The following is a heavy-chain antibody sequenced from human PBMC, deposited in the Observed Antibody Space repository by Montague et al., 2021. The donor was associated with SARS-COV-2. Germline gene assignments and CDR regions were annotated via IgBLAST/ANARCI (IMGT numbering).Heavy chain of an antibody. D-gene: IGHD3-10*01. CDR3: VGGGSNAY. V-gene: IGHV3-7*01. J-gene: IGHJ4*02. CDR1: GFTFKNYW. Sequence: SRRLSCAASGFTFKNYWMTWVRQAPGKGLEWLANIGRDERERYYGDPAKGRFTISRDNARNSLFLQMISLRVEDTAVYYCVGGGSNAYWGQGTLVTVSS. CDR2: IGRDERER.